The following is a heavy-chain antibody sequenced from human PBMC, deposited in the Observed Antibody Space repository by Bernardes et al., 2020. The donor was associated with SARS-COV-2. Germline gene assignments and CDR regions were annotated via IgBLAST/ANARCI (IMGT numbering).Heavy chain of an antibody. CDR3: ARRAMGVGGAYLFDY. Sequence: GWSLRLSCEVSGFSLSKFAMGWVRQAPGKGLEWVSSLGTKTYYTDSVNGRFTVSRDNSKNTLFLEMKSLRADDTAVYYCARRAMGVGGAYLFDYWGRGTLVTVSS. D-gene: IGHD3-10*01. CDR1: GFSLSKFA. J-gene: IGHJ4*02. CDR2: LGTKT. V-gene: IGHV3-23*01.